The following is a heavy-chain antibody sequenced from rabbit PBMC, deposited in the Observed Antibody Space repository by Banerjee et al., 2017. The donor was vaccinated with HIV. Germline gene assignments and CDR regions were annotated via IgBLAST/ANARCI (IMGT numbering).Heavy chain of an antibody. D-gene: IGHD4-1*01. CDR3: ARDLAGVIGWNFGL. V-gene: IGHV1S45*01. CDR1: EFSFSSTFY. CDR2: INTGSGRI. J-gene: IGHJ6*01. Sequence: QEQLEESGGDLVKPEGSLTLTCTASEFSFSSTFYMCWVRQAPGKGLEWIGCINTGSGRIYYASWVNGRFTFSSHNAQNTVSLQMNSLTAADTATYFCARDLAGVIGWNFGLWGQGTLVTVS.